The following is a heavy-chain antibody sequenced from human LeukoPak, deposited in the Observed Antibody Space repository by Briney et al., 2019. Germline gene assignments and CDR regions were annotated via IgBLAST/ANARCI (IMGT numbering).Heavy chain of an antibody. D-gene: IGHD3-22*01. V-gene: IGHV1-2*02. CDR1: GYTFTGYY. CDR3: ARDPDYYDSSGYYSGPYYYYYMDV. CDR2: INPNSGGT. J-gene: IGHJ6*03. Sequence: ASVKVSCKASGYTFTGYYLHWVRQAPGQGLEWMGWINPNSGGTNYAQKFQGRVTMTGDTSISAAYMELSRLRSDDTAVYYCARDPDYYDSSGYYSGPYYYYYMDVWGKGTTVTVSS.